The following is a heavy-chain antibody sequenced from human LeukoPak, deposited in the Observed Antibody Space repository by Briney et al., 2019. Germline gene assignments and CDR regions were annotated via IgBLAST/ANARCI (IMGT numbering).Heavy chain of an antibody. Sequence: SETLSLTCTVSGGSISSYYWSWIRQPPGKGLEWIGYIYYSGSTNYNPSLKSRVTISVDTSKNQFSLKLSSVTAADTAAYYCAREGSGSSYPFDPWGQGTLVTVSS. CDR1: GGSISSYY. V-gene: IGHV4-59*01. D-gene: IGHD6-19*01. CDR2: IYYSGST. CDR3: AREGSGSSYPFDP. J-gene: IGHJ5*02.